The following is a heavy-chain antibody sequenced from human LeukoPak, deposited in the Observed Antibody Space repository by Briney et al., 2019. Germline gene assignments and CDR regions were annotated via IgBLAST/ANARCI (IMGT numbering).Heavy chain of an antibody. V-gene: IGHV4-59*01. CDR2: IYYSGST. CDR3: ARACSSNYYYYYMDV. Sequence: SETLSLTCTVSGGSISSCYWSWIRQPPGKGREWIGYIYYSGSTNYNPSLKSRVTISVDTSKNQFSLKLSSVTAADTAVYYCARACSSNYYYYYMDVWGKGTTVTVSS. D-gene: IGHD2-2*01. CDR1: GGSISSCY. J-gene: IGHJ6*03.